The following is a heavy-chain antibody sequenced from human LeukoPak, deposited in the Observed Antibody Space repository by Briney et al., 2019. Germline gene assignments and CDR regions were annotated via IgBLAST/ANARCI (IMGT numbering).Heavy chain of an antibody. J-gene: IGHJ4*02. Sequence: GGSLRLSCAASGFTFSSYTMHWIRQAPGKGLEWVSSISGSNSYIFYADSVKGRFTVSRDNSKNTLYLQMNSLRAEDTAVYYCAKDRIVGTTRFLDYWGPGTLVTVSS. V-gene: IGHV3-21*01. CDR1: GFTFSSYT. CDR2: ISGSNSYI. D-gene: IGHD1-26*01. CDR3: AKDRIVGTTRFLDY.